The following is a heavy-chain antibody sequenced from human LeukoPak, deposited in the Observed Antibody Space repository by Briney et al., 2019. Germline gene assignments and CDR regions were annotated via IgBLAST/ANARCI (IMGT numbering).Heavy chain of an antibody. D-gene: IGHD2-2*01. Sequence: PGGSLRLSCSASGFAFSNYATHWVRQAPGKGLEYVAGINSNGGSTFYADSVKGRFTMSGDNSKNTLYLQMSSPRAEDTAVYYCVKGTSTKYYYYGMDVWGQGTTVTVSS. CDR1: GFAFSNYA. V-gene: IGHV3-64D*06. J-gene: IGHJ6*02. CDR3: VKGTSTKYYYYGMDV. CDR2: INSNGGST.